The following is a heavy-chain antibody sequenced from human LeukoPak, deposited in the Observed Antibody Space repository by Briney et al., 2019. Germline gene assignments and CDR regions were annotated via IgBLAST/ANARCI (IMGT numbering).Heavy chain of an antibody. V-gene: IGHV3-23*01. CDR1: GFTFSSYA. CDR2: IIGSGGST. D-gene: IGHD2-15*01. CDR3: AKDLRSVVVVAATPYFDY. J-gene: IGHJ4*02. Sequence: GGSLRLAWAPAGFTFSSYAMGWVRQAQGKGREWVSAIIGSGGSTYQPDSVKGRFTISRDNSKNTLYLQMNSLRAEDTAVYYCAKDLRSVVVVAATPYFDYWGQGTLVTVSS.